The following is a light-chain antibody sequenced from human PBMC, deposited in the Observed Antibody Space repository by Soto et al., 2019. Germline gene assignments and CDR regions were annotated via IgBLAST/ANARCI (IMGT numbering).Light chain of an antibody. J-gene: IGKJ1*01. CDR1: QSVSSSY. V-gene: IGKV3-20*01. CDR3: QPYGSSPT. Sequence: EMVLTQSPGTLSLSPGERATLSCRASQSVSSSYLAWYQQKPGQAPRRLIYGAASRATGIPDRFSGSGSGTDFNLTISRLEPEDFAVYFCQPYGSSPTFGQGTKGEIK. CDR2: GAA.